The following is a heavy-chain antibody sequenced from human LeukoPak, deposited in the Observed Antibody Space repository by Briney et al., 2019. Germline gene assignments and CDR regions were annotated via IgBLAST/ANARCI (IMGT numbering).Heavy chain of an antibody. Sequence: GGSLRLSCAASGFTFSSYSMNWVRQAPGKGLEWVSSISGSSSYIFYADSVKGRFTISRDNAKNSLYLQMNSLRAEDTAVYYCAREPYSSGSYVMDVWGQGTTVTVSS. CDR1: GFTFSSYS. V-gene: IGHV3-21*01. D-gene: IGHD6-19*01. CDR2: ISGSSSYI. CDR3: AREPYSSGSYVMDV. J-gene: IGHJ6*02.